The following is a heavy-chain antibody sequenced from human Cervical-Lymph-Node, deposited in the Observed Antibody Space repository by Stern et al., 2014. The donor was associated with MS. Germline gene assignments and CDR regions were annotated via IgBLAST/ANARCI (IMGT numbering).Heavy chain of an antibody. J-gene: IGHJ4*02. CDR1: GFIFSGSA. V-gene: IGHV3-73*01. CDR3: TRPFFAYNGHADGE. Sequence: EVQLEESGGGLVQPGGSLKLSCAASGFIFSGSAMHWVRQAPGKGLEWVGRIRNKAKNYATTYAAAVDGRFTISRDDSQNMAYLQMNSLKTEDTAVYYCTRPFFAYNGHADGEWGQGTLVTVSS. D-gene: IGHD5-12*01. CDR2: IRNKAKNYAT.